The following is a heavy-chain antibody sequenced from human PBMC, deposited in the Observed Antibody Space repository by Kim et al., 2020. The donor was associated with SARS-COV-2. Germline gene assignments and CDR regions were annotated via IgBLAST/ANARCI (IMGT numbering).Heavy chain of an antibody. CDR1: GFTFSNAW. D-gene: IGHD4-17*01. CDR3: TTDLHDYGDRDY. CDR2: IKSKTDGGTT. Sequence: GGSLRLFCAASGFTFSNAWMSWVRQAPGKGLEWVGRIKSKTDGGTTDYAAPVKGRFTISRDDSKNTLYLQMNSLRTEDTAVYYCTTDLHDYGDRDYWGQGTLVTDSS. V-gene: IGHV3-15*01. J-gene: IGHJ4*02.